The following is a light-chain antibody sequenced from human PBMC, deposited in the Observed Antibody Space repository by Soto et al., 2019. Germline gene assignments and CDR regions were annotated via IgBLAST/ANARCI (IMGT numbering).Light chain of an antibody. CDR3: QQYSSYWT. Sequence: DIQMTQSPSTLSASVGDRVTITCRASQSLSGLLAWYQQKPGKAPKLLIYDASSLESGVPSRFSGSGSGTEFPLTISSLQPDDFATYFCQQYSSYWTFGQGTKVEIK. J-gene: IGKJ1*01. CDR1: QSLSGL. CDR2: DAS. V-gene: IGKV1-5*01.